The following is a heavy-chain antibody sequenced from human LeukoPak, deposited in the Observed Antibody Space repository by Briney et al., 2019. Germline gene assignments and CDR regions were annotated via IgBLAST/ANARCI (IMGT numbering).Heavy chain of an antibody. J-gene: IGHJ4*02. CDR1: GFTFSSYS. D-gene: IGHD2-15*01. Sequence: PGGSLRLSCAASGFTFSSYSMNWVRQAPGKGLEWVSSISSSSSYIYYADSVKGRFTTSRDNAKNSLFLQLDSLRVEDTAVYYCARVAGRGGDYWGQGTPVTVSS. CDR2: ISSSSSYI. V-gene: IGHV3-21*01. CDR3: ARVAGRGGDY.